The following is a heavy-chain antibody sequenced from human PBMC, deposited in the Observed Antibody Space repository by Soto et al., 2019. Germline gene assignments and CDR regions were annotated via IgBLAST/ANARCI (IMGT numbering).Heavy chain of an antibody. CDR3: ARRHGSSWFDY. D-gene: IGHD6-13*01. CDR2: IYWDDDK. Sequence: ESGPTLVNPTQTLTLTFTFSVFSLSSSGVGVGWIRQPPGKALEWLALIYWDDDKRYSPSLKSRLTITKDTSKNQVVLTMTNMDPVDTATYYCARRHGSSWFDYWGQGTLVTVSS. V-gene: IGHV2-5*02. CDR1: VFSLSSSGVG. J-gene: IGHJ4*02.